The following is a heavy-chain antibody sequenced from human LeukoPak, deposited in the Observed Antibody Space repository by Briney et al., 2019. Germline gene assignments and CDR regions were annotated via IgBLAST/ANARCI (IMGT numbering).Heavy chain of an antibody. Sequence: GAPVKVSCKASGYTFTGYYMHWVRQAPGQGLEWMGRINPNSGGTNYAQKFQGRVTMTRDTSISTAYMELSRLRSDDTAVYYCARDRYDSSGYYYWGQGTLVTVSS. CDR3: ARDRYDSSGYYY. V-gene: IGHV1-2*06. D-gene: IGHD3-22*01. J-gene: IGHJ4*02. CDR2: INPNSGGT. CDR1: GYTFTGYY.